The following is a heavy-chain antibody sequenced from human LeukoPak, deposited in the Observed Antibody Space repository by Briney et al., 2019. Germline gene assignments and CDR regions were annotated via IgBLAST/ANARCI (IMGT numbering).Heavy chain of an antibody. CDR2: VSGSGGNR. V-gene: IGHV3-23*01. Sequence: GGPLRLSCVASGFSFSSYAMSRVRQAPGKGLEWVSTVSGSGGNRYYADSVKGRFTISRDNSRNTQYLQMSSLRAEDTALYYCAKENGYKTTHFDYWGQGTLVTVSS. D-gene: IGHD5-24*01. J-gene: IGHJ4*02. CDR3: AKENGYKTTHFDY. CDR1: GFSFSSYA.